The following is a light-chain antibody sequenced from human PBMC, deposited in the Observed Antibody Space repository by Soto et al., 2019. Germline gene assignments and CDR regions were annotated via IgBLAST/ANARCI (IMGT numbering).Light chain of an antibody. J-gene: IGKJ5*01. CDR2: GAS. V-gene: IGKV3D-20*02. Sequence: EIVLTQSPGTLSLSPGERATLSCRASQSVSSSSLAWYQQKRGQAPRLLIYGASTRATGIPVRFSGSGSGTDFTLTISSLEPEDFAVYYCQQRSNWAFGQGTRLEI. CDR1: QSVSSSS. CDR3: QQRSNWA.